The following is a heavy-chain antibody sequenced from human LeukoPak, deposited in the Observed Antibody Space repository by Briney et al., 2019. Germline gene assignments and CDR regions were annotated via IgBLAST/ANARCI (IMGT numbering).Heavy chain of an antibody. D-gene: IGHD5-12*01. Sequence: GGSLRLSCAASGFTFDDYAMHWVRQAPGKGLEWVSGISWNSGSIGYADSVKGRFTISRDNAKNSLYLQMNSLRAEDTALYYCAKNGGYLLYYFDYWGQGTLVTVSS. CDR3: AKNGGYLLYYFDY. V-gene: IGHV3-9*01. CDR2: ISWNSGSI. CDR1: GFTFDDYA. J-gene: IGHJ4*02.